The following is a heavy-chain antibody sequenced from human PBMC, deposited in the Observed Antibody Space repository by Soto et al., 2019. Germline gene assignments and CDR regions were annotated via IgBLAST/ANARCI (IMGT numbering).Heavy chain of an antibody. CDR3: ARDLVAKDAFDI. CDR1: GFTLSSFW. V-gene: IGHV3-74*01. CDR2: INSDGTNT. Sequence: EVQLVESGGGLVQPGGSLRLSCAASGFTLSSFWIHWFRQAPGKGLVWVSRINSDGTNTRYADSVRGRFTISRDNAKNTLYLQMNSLRAEDTAVYYCARDLVAKDAFDIWGPGTMVTVSS. J-gene: IGHJ3*02. D-gene: IGHD2-8*02.